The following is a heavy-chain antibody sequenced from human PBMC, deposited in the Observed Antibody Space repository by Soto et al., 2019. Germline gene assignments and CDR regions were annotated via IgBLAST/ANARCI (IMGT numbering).Heavy chain of an antibody. J-gene: IGHJ4*02. CDR1: GGTFSSYA. Sequence: QVQLVQSGAEVKKPGSSVKVSCKASGGTFSSYAISWVRQAPGQGLEWMGGIIPIFGTANYAQKFQGRVKINADESTSTAYMELSSLRSEDTAVYYCARGRVVGATYPFDYWGQGTLVTVSS. CDR2: IIPIFGTA. D-gene: IGHD1-26*01. CDR3: ARGRVVGATYPFDY. V-gene: IGHV1-69*01.